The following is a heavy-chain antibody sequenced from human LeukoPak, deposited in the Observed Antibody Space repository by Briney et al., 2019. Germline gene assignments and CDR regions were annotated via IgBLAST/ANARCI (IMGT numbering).Heavy chain of an antibody. D-gene: IGHD4-17*01. CDR1: GFTFSSYA. J-gene: IGHJ6*02. Sequence: PGGSLRLSCAASGFTFSSYAMSWVRQAPGKGLEWVSGISWNSGSIGYADSVKGRFTISRDNAKNSLYLQMNSLRAEDTALYYCAKDIGSTTNYGMDVRGQGTTVTVSS. CDR3: AKDIGSTTNYGMDV. V-gene: IGHV3-9*01. CDR2: ISWNSGSI.